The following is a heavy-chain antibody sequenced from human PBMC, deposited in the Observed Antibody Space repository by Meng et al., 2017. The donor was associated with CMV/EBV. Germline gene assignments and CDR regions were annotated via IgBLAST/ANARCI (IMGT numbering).Heavy chain of an antibody. D-gene: IGHD2-21*02. V-gene: IGHV3-7*01. CDR2: IKQDGSEK. CDR1: GFTFSSYW. CDR3: AKGGVTGYFFDY. Sequence: GESLKISCAASGFTFSSYWMSWVRQAPGKGLEWVANIKQDGSEKYYVDSVKGRFTISRDNAKNSLYLQMNSLRVEDTAVYYCAKGGVTGYFFDYWGQGTLVTVSS. J-gene: IGHJ4*02.